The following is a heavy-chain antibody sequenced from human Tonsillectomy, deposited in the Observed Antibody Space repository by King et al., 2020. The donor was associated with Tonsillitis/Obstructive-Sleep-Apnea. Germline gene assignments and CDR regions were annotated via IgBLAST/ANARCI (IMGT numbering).Heavy chain of an antibody. Sequence: VQLVESGGNLVKPGGSLRLSCAASGFIFSDYYMTWIRQAPGRGPEWVSYITTSGSNTYYADSVKGRFSISRENAQNSLFLQMNSLRAEDTAVYYCARPVEMATIISAFDIWGQGTMVTVSS. CDR2: ITTSGSNT. V-gene: IGHV3-11*01. J-gene: IGHJ3*02. CDR3: ARPVEMATIISAFDI. CDR1: GFIFSDYY. D-gene: IGHD5-24*01.